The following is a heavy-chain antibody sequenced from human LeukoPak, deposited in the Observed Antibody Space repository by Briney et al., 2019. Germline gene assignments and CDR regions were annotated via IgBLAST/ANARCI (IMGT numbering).Heavy chain of an antibody. CDR2: ISYDGSNE. D-gene: IGHD2-21*01. Sequence: GGSLGLSCAASGFTFSTYGMHWVRQAPGKGLEWVAVISYDGSNEYYADSVKGRFTISRDNSKNTLYLQMSSLRAEDTAVYYCAKEFNRGLPDYWGQGTLVTVPS. CDR3: AKEFNRGLPDY. CDR1: GFTFSTYG. J-gene: IGHJ4*02. V-gene: IGHV3-30*18.